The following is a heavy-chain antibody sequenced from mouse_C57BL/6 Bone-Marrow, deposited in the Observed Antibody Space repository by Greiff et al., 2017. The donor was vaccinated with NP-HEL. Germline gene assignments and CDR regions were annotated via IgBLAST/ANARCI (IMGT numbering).Heavy chain of an antibody. D-gene: IGHD3-2*02. J-gene: IGHJ3*01. CDR3: GQLRLRWFAY. CDR1: GYTFTSYG. CDR2: IYPRSGNT. Sequence: QVTLKVSGAELARPGASVKLSCKASGYTFTSYGISWVKQRTGQGLEWIGEIYPRSGNTYYNEKFKGKATLTADKSSSTAYMELRSLTSEDSAVYFCGQLRLRWFAYWGQGTLVTVSA. V-gene: IGHV1-81*01.